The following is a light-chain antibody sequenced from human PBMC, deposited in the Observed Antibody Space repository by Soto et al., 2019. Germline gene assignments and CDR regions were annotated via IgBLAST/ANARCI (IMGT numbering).Light chain of an antibody. CDR2: GAS. CDR3: LQDHNYPRT. CDR1: EDIRKE. J-gene: IGKJ1*01. Sequence: AVQMTQSPSYLSASVGDRVTITCRASEDIRKELSWYQQKPGKAPNVLIYGASSSQSGVPSRFSGSGSGTDFTLTISSLQPEDFATYYCLQDHNYPRTFGQGTKVEVK. V-gene: IGKV1-6*01.